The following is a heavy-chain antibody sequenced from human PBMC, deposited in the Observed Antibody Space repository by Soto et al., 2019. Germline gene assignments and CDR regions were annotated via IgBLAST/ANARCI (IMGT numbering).Heavy chain of an antibody. CDR1: GGTSVGYC. Sequence: SVTLCLRWSVAGGTSVGYCWRWIRQPPGKGLEWIGYIYYSGSTNYNPSLKSRVTISVDTSKNQFSLKLSSVTAADTAVDYCGRRYGPCSEYRGQGT. CDR2: IYYSGST. D-gene: IGHD5-18*01. CDR3: GRRYGPCSEY. J-gene: IGHJ4*02. V-gene: IGHV4-59*08.